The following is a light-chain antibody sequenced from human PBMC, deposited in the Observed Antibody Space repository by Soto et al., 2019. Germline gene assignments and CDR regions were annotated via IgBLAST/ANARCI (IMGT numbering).Light chain of an antibody. CDR1: KNDIGVYDF. V-gene: IGLV2-8*01. Sequence: QSALTQPPSASGSPGQSVTISCTGTKNDIGVYDFVSWYQHHPGKAPRLIIYEVVQRPSGVPDRFSGSKSGTSASLAISGLQSEDEADYYCAAWDDSLNGVVFGGGTKLTVL. J-gene: IGLJ2*01. CDR2: EVV. CDR3: AAWDDSLNGVV.